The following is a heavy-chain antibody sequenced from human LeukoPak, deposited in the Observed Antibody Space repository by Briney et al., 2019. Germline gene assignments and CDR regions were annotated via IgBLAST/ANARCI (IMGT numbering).Heavy chain of an antibody. D-gene: IGHD3-16*01. CDR3: ARDSSGEAGPDLDY. CDR1: GYTFTGYY. V-gene: IGHV1-2*04. CDR2: INPNSGGT. J-gene: IGHJ4*02. Sequence: EASVTVSCKASGYTFTGYYMHWVRQAPGQGLEWMGWINPNSGGTNYAQKFQGWVTMTRDTSISTAYMELSRLRSDDTAVYYCARDSSGEAGPDLDYWGQGTLVTVSS.